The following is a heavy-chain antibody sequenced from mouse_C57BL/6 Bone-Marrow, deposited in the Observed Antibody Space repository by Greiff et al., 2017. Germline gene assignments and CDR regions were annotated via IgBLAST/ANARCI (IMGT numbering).Heavy chain of an antibody. J-gene: IGHJ4*01. CDR2: IRNKANNHAT. D-gene: IGHD1-1*01. CDR3: TRPDYYGSRSYAMDY. CDR1: GFTFSDAW. Sequence: KVVESGGGLVQPGGSMKLSCAASGFTFSDAWMDWVRQSPEKGLEWVAEIRNKANNHATYYAESVKGRFTISRDDSKSSVYLQMNSLRAEDTGIYYCTRPDYYGSRSYAMDYWGQGTSVTVSS. V-gene: IGHV6-6*01.